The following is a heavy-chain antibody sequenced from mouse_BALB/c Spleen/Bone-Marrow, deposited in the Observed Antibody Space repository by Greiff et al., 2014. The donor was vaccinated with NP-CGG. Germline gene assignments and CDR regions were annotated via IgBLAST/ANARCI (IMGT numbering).Heavy chain of an antibody. CDR1: GFNIKDTY. Sequence: VQLQQSGAELVKPGASVKLSCTASGFNIKDTYMHWVMQRPEQGLEWIGRIDPANGNTKYDPKFQGKATITADTSSNTAYLQLSSLTSEDTAVYYCARYYYGYYFDYWGQGTTLTVSS. CDR2: IDPANGNT. D-gene: IGHD1-2*01. J-gene: IGHJ2*01. V-gene: IGHV14-3*02. CDR3: ARYYYGYYFDY.